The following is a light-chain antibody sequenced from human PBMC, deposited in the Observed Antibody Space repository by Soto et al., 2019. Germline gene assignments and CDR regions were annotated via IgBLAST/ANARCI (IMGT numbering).Light chain of an antibody. J-gene: IGKJ4*01. V-gene: IGKV3D-20*02. CDR1: QSVSSSY. CDR3: QQRSNWPLT. Sequence: EIVLTQSPGTLSLSPGERATLSCRASQSVSSSYLVWHQQKPGQAPRLLIYAASRRATGIPDRFSGSGSGTEFTLTISSLQSEDFAVYYCQQRSNWPLTFGGGTKVDIK. CDR2: AAS.